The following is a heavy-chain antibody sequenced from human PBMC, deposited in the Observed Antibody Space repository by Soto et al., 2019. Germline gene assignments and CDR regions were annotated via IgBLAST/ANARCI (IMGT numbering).Heavy chain of an antibody. J-gene: IGHJ3*01. V-gene: IGHV1-69*13. D-gene: IGHD2-21*01. CDR1: GGTFSNYA. CDR2: IIPIFDTT. Sequence: GASVKVSCKTSGGTFSNYAFTWVRQAPGQGLEWMGGIIPIFDTTNYAQKFQDRITITADDSTSTVYMELHSLTSEDTALYYCAKDRGVQGWLYLFDLWGQGTMVTVSS. CDR3: AKDRGVQGWLYLFDL.